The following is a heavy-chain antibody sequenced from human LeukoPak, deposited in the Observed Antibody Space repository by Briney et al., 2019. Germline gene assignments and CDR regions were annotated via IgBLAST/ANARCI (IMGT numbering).Heavy chain of an antibody. CDR2: INQDGSNK. D-gene: IGHD2-15*01. CDR1: GFTFSSYA. Sequence: AGGSLRLSCAASGFTFSSYAMSWVCQAPGKGLEWVANINQDGSNKYYVDSVKGRFTISRDNAKNSLYLQMNSLRADDTAVYYCARVPVVVVPAGFDYWGQGTLVTVSS. V-gene: IGHV3-7*04. CDR3: ARVPVVVVPAGFDY. J-gene: IGHJ4*02.